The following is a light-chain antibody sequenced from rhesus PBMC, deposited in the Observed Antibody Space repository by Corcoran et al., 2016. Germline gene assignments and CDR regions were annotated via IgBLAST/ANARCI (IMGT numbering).Light chain of an antibody. Sequence: EIVMTQSPATLSLSPGETATLSCRASESAGSSLAWYQQKPGQAPKLLVHGAYFRATGIPDRFSGSGSRKEFTLTISSLEPEDVGVYHCQQYNDLFPTFGQGTKVEIK. CDR1: ESAGSS. CDR2: GAY. J-gene: IGKJ1*01. V-gene: IGKV3-40*03. CDR3: QQYNDLFPT.